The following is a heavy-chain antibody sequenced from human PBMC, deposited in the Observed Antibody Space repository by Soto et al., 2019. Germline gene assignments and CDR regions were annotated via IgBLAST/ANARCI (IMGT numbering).Heavy chain of an antibody. D-gene: IGHD3-3*01. V-gene: IGHV4-39*01. J-gene: IGHJ5*01. CDR2: VHYDRST. Sequence: QLQLQESGPVLVKPSEALSLTCAVSGGSIVSSDYYWDWIRRPPGEGLEWIATVHYDRSTYYNPSLQSRVTMFVDTSKNQFALRLSSVTAADAAVYYCARRIRHYDFLDSWGRGILVTVSS. CDR3: ARRIRHYDFLDS. CDR1: GGSIVSSDYY.